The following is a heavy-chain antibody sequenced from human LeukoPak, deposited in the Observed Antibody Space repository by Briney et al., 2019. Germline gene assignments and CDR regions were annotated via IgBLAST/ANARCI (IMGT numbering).Heavy chain of an antibody. CDR3: AREVQLRYSGSYLDY. J-gene: IGHJ4*02. CDR1: GESFSGYY. D-gene: IGHD1-26*01. CDR2: INHSGST. Sequence: SETLSLTCAVYGESFSGYYWSWIRQPPGKGLEWIGEINHSGSTNYNPSLKSRVTISVDTSKNQFSLKLSSVTAADTGVYYCAREVQLRYSGSYLDYWGQGTLVTVSS. V-gene: IGHV4-34*01.